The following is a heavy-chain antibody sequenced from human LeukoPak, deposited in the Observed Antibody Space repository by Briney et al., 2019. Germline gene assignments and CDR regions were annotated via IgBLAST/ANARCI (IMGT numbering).Heavy chain of an antibody. J-gene: IGHJ4*02. CDR3: AGSGYGYGYNFDY. Sequence: SETLSLTCTVSGGSISSYSWSWIRQPPGKGLVWIGYINYSGSTNYNPPLKSRVTISVDTSKNKFSLRLSSVTAADTAVYYCAGSGYGYGYNFDYWGQGTLVTVSS. D-gene: IGHD5-18*01. CDR1: GGSISSYS. CDR2: INYSGST. V-gene: IGHV4-59*01.